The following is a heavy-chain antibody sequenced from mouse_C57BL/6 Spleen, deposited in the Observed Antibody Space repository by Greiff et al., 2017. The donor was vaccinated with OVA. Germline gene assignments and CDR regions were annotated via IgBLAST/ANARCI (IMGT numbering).Heavy chain of an antibody. J-gene: IGHJ2*01. CDR2: IDPEDGDT. CDR3: TTSYGSSSYYDY. D-gene: IGHD1-1*01. V-gene: IGHV14-1*01. Sequence: VHVKQSGAELVRPGASVKLSCTASGFNIKDYYMHWVKQRPEQGLVWIGRIDPEDGDTEYAPKFQGKATMTADTSSNTAYLQLSSLTSEDTDVYYCTTSYGSSSYYDYWGQGTTLTVSS. CDR1: GFNIKDYY.